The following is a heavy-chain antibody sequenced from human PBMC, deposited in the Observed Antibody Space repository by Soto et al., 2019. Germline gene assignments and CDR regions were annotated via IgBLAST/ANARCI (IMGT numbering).Heavy chain of an antibody. Sequence: SETLSLTCTVSGGSISSGGYYWSWIRQHPGKGLEWIGYIYYSGSTYYNPSLKSRVTISVDTSKNQFSLKLSSVTAADTAVYYCARELANTAMVGNYYYYGMDVWGQGTTVTVSS. V-gene: IGHV4-31*03. CDR3: ARELANTAMVGNYYYYGMDV. D-gene: IGHD5-18*01. CDR2: IYYSGST. CDR1: GGSISSGGYY. J-gene: IGHJ6*02.